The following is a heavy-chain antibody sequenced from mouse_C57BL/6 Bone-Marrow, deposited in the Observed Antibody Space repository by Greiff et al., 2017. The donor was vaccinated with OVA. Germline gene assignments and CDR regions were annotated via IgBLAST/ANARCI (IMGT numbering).Heavy chain of an antibody. D-gene: IGHD2-4*01. CDR2: ISNGGGST. Sequence: VKLMESGGGLVQPGGSLKLSCAASGFTFSDYYMYWVRQTPEKRLEWVAYISNGGGSTYYPDTVKGRFTISRANAKNTLYLQMSRLKSEDTAMYYCARPGDYDDLDYWGQGTSVTVSS. CDR1: GFTFSDYY. J-gene: IGHJ4*01. CDR3: ARPGDYDDLDY. V-gene: IGHV5-12*01.